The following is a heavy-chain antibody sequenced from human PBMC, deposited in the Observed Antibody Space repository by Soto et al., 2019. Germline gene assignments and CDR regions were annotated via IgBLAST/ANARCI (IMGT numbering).Heavy chain of an antibody. V-gene: IGHV3-15*07. D-gene: IGHD2-21*02. CDR2: IKSKTDGGTT. J-gene: IGHJ4*02. CDR1: GFTFSNAW. Sequence: EVQLVESGGGLVKPGGSLRLSCAASGFTFSNAWMNWVRQAPGKGLEWVGRIKSKTDGGTTDYAAPVKGRFTISRDDSKNTLYLQMNSLKTEDTAVYYCTTDSYCGGDCPFDYWGQGTLVTVSS. CDR3: TTDSYCGGDCPFDY.